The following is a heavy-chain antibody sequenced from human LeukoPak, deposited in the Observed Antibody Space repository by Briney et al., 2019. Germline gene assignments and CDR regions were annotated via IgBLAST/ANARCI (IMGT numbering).Heavy chain of an antibody. D-gene: IGHD1-26*01. J-gene: IGHJ4*02. CDR3: ARHDGSSFIYYVDH. Sequence: PGGTLRLSCAASGFSVSSCAMSWVRQAPGKGLEWVSTISNSGYNTWYADGVKGRFTISRDNSQNTLYLQMSSLRAEDTALYYCARHDGSSFIYYVDHWGEGALVTVSS. CDR2: ISNSGYNT. V-gene: IGHV3-23*01. CDR1: GFSVSSCA.